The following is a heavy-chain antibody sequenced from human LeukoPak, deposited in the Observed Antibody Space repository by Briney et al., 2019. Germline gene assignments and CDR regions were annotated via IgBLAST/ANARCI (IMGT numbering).Heavy chain of an antibody. D-gene: IGHD5-18*01. V-gene: IGHV3-21*01. CDR3: ARGGIWDSYSFFDY. CDR2: ISSSSSYI. J-gene: IGHJ4*02. CDR1: GFTFSSYS. Sequence: GGSLRLSCAASGFTFSSYSMNWVRQAPGKGLEWVSSISSSSSYIYYADSVKGRFTISRDNAKNSLYLQMNSLRAEDTAVYYCARGGIWDSYSFFDYWGQGTLVTVSS.